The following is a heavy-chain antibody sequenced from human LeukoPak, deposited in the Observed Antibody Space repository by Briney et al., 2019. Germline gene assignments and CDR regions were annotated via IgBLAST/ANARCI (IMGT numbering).Heavy chain of an antibody. CDR2: INHSGST. CDR3: ARHRPGERRFDP. J-gene: IGHJ5*02. Sequence: SETLSLTCAVYGGSFSGYYWSWIRQPPGKGLEWIGEINHSGSTNYNPSLKSRVTISVDTSKNQFSLKLSSVTAADTAVYYCARHRPGERRFDPWGQGTLVTVSP. CDR1: GGSFSGYY. V-gene: IGHV4-34*01. D-gene: IGHD3-16*01.